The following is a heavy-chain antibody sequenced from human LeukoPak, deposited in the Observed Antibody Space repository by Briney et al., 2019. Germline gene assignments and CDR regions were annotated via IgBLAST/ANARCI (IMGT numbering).Heavy chain of an antibody. CDR2: IYYSGST. V-gene: IGHV4-59*01. CDR1: GGSISSYY. D-gene: IGHD1-26*01. J-gene: IGHJ4*02. Sequence: SETLSLTSTVSGGSISSYYWSWIRQPPGKGLEWIGYIYYSGSTNYNPSLKSRVTISVDTSKNQFSLKLSSVTAADTAVYYCAREVASTGSGSFDYWGQGTLVTVSS. CDR3: AREVASTGSGSFDY.